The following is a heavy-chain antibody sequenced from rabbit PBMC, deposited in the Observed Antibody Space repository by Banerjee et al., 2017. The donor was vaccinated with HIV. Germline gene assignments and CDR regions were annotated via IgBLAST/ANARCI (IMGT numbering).Heavy chain of an antibody. J-gene: IGHJ3*01. CDR2: IYTSDGRT. Sequence: QSLEESGGDLVKPGASLTLTCTASGISFSGVYYMCWVRQAPGKGLEWIACIYTSDGRTDYASWAKGRFTISKTSSTTVTLQMTSLTAADTATYFCARGYAGYGYATSRLDLWGQGTLVTVS. D-gene: IGHD6-1*01. CDR3: ARGYAGYGYATSRLDL. V-gene: IGHV1S40*01. CDR1: GISFSGVYY.